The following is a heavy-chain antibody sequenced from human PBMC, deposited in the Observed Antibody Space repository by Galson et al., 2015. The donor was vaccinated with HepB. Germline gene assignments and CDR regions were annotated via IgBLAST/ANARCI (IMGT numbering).Heavy chain of an antibody. J-gene: IGHJ4*02. D-gene: IGHD3-16*02. Sequence: SVKVSCKASGGTFSTFSMYAISWVRQAPGQGLDWMGGIIPISGKPNNAQKFQDRVTISADESTSTAYMELSSLTSEDTAVYYCARRPPLGDDYVWGTYRYNLDYWGQGTLVTVSS. CDR3: ARRPPLGDDYVWGTYRYNLDY. V-gene: IGHV1-69*13. CDR2: IIPISGKP. CDR1: GGTFSTFSMYA.